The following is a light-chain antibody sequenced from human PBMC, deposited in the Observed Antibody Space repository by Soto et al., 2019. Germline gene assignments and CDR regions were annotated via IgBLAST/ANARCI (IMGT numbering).Light chain of an antibody. V-gene: IGKV1-39*01. CDR3: QQSYSTPRT. J-gene: IGKJ1*01. CDR2: PAS. CDR1: QSISSY. Sequence: DIQMTQSPSSLSASVGDRVTITCRASQSISSYLNWYQQKPGKAPNLLIYPASSLQSGVPSRFSGSGSGTVFTLTISSLQPEDFATYYCQQSYSTPRTFVQGTKVEIK.